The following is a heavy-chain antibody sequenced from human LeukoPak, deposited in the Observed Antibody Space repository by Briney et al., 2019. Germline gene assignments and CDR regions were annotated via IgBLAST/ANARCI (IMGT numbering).Heavy chain of an antibody. Sequence: PGRSLRLSCAASGFTFSSYGMHWVRQAPGKGLEWVAVISYDGSNKYYADSVKGRFTISRDNSKNTLYLQMNSLRAEDTAVYYCAKGHTAMAGVDYWGQGTLVTVSS. V-gene: IGHV3-30*18. J-gene: IGHJ4*02. CDR1: GFTFSSYG. CDR2: ISYDGSNK. CDR3: AKGHTAMAGVDY. D-gene: IGHD5-18*01.